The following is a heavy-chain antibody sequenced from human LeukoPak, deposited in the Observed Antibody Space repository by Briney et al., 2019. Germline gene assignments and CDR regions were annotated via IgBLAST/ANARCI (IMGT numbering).Heavy chain of an antibody. CDR3: ARGPYGSGSYY. CDR1: GGSISSGDYY. Sequence: SQTLSLSCTVSGGSISSGDYYWSWIRQPPGKGLEWIGYIYYSGTTYYNPSLKSRVTISVDTSKNQFSLKLTSVTAADTAVYFCARGPYGSGSYYWGQGTLVTVSS. CDR2: IYYSGTT. V-gene: IGHV4-30-4*01. J-gene: IGHJ4*02. D-gene: IGHD3-10*01.